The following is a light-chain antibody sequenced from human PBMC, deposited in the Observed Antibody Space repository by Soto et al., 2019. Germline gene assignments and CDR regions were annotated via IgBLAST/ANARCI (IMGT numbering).Light chain of an antibody. Sequence: QAVLTQPASVSGSPGQSITISCTGTSSDVGGYNYVSWYQQHPGEAPNLIIFDVSNRPSGVSNRFSGSKSRNSASLTISGLQAEDEADYYCSSYTGSNTPVVFGGGTKLTVL. CDR3: SSYTGSNTPVV. V-gene: IGLV2-14*01. CDR1: SSDVGGYNY. J-gene: IGLJ2*01. CDR2: DVS.